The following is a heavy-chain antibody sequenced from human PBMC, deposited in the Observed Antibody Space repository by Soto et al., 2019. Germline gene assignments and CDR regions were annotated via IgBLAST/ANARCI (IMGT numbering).Heavy chain of an antibody. CDR1: GGTFSSYT. D-gene: IGHD5-12*01. J-gene: IGHJ4*02. CDR3: ARYRVDGYERV. CDR2: IIPILGIA. V-gene: IGHV1-69*02. Sequence: QVQLVQSGAEVKKHGSSVNVSCKASGGTFSSYTISWVRQAPGQGLEWMGRIIPILGIANYAQKFQGRVTITADKFTSTAYMELSSLRSEDTAVYYCARYRVDGYERVWGQGTLVTVSS.